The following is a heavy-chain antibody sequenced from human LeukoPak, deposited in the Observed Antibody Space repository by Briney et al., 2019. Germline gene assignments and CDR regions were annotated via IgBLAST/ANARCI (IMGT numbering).Heavy chain of an antibody. D-gene: IGHD2-2*01. CDR1: GGSISSGGYY. J-gene: IGHJ5*02. CDR3: ARGGRYCSSTSCYYYWFDP. V-gene: IGHV4-39*07. CDR2: INHSGST. Sequence: SETLSLTCTVSGGSISSGGYYWSWIRQPPGKGLEWIGEINHSGSTNYNPSLKSRVTISVDTSKNQFSLKLSSVTAADTAVYYCARGGRYCSSTSCYYYWFDPWGQGTLVTVSS.